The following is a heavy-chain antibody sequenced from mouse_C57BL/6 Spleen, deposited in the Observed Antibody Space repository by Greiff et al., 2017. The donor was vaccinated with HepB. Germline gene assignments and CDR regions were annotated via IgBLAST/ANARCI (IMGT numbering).Heavy chain of an antibody. CDR3: AGIYYDSPHFAY. J-gene: IGHJ3*01. Sequence: VMLVESGPELVKPGASVKISCKASGYAFSSSWMNWVKQRPGKGLEWIGRIYPGDGDTNYNGKFKGKATLTADKSSSTAYMQLSSLTSEDSAVYFCAGIYYDSPHFAYWGQGTLVTVSA. D-gene: IGHD2-4*01. CDR2: IYPGDGDT. CDR1: GYAFSSSW. V-gene: IGHV1-82*01.